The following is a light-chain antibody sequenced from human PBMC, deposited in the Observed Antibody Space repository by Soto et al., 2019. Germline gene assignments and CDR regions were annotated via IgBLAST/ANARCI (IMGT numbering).Light chain of an antibody. V-gene: IGKV3-15*01. Sequence: IVMTQSPVTLSVSPGERATLSCRASQSVSSNLAWYQQKPGQAPRLLIYNASTRATGIPATFSGSGSGTEFTLTISSLQSEDFAVYYCQQYNNWPPITFGQGTRLEIK. CDR1: QSVSSN. CDR2: NAS. J-gene: IGKJ5*01. CDR3: QQYNNWPPIT.